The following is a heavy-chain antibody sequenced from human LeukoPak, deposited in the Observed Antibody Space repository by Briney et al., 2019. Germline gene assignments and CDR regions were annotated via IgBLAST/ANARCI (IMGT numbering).Heavy chain of an antibody. J-gene: IGHJ4*02. CDR3: ARPENGGYDC. Sequence: SETLSLTCTVSGGSISSSSYYWGWIRQPPGKGLEWIGSIYYSGSTYYNPSLQFRISIAEDTSKKQFSLKLSSVTAADTAVYYCARPENGGYDCWGQGALVTVAS. D-gene: IGHD5-12*01. CDR2: IYYSGST. CDR1: GGSISSSSYY. V-gene: IGHV4-39*01.